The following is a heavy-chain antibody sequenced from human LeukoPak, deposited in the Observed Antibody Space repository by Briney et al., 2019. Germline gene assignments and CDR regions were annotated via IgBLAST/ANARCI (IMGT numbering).Heavy chain of an antibody. D-gene: IGHD4-17*01. CDR3: ARGRLEETTVTTTDDY. CDR2: INHGGST. Sequence: SETLSLTCTVSGGSVSSGSYYWSWIRQPPGKGLEWIGEINHGGSTNYNPSLKSRVTISVDTSKNQFSLKLSSVTAADTAVYYCARGRLEETTVTTTDDYWGQGTLVTVSS. J-gene: IGHJ4*02. V-gene: IGHV4-39*07. CDR1: GGSVSSGSYY.